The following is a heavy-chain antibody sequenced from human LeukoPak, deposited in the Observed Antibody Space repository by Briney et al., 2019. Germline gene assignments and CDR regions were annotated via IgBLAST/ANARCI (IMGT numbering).Heavy chain of an antibody. Sequence: PGGSLRLSCAASGFTFSSYAMSWVRQAPGKGLEWVSAISGSGGSTYYADSVKGRFTISRDNSKNTLYLQMNSLRAEDTAVYYCARVYGDNNWFDPWGQGTLVTVSS. J-gene: IGHJ5*02. D-gene: IGHD4-17*01. CDR2: ISGSGGST. V-gene: IGHV3-23*01. CDR1: GFTFSSYA. CDR3: ARVYGDNNWFDP.